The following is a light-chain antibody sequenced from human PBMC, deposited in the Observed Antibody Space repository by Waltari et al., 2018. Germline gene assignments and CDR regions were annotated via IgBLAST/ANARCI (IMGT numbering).Light chain of an antibody. J-gene: IGLJ2*01. CDR1: SSDVGGYDY. Sequence: QSALTQPRSVSGSPGQSVPISCTGTSSDVGGYDYVSWYQHHPGKAPKLMICDVTKPPSGVPDRFSGSKSGNTASLTISGLQAEDEADYYCCSYAGSYTHVVFGGGTKLTVL. CDR3: CSYAGSYTHVV. CDR2: DVT. V-gene: IGLV2-11*01.